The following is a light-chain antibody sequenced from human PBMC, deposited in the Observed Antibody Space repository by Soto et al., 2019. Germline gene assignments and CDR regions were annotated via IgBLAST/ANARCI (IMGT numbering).Light chain of an antibody. CDR3: LQVYSYPFT. V-gene: IGKV3-20*01. CDR1: QSVSSSY. Sequence: EIVLTQSPGTLSLSPGERATLSCRASQSVSSSYLAWYQQKPGQAPRLLIYGASSRATGIPDRFSGSGSGTDFTLTISRLEPEDFAVFYCLQVYSYPFTFGPGTKVDFK. J-gene: IGKJ3*01. CDR2: GAS.